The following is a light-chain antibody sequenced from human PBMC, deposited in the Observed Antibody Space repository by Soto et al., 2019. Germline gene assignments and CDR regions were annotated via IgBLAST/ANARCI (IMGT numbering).Light chain of an antibody. J-gene: IGLJ2*01. CDR1: YSNIESNP. CDR3: GTWDVSLSAGV. Sequence: QSVLTQPPSVSAAPGQTVTISCSGSYSNIESNPVSWYRHLPGTVPKLLIHNDDKRPSGIPDRFSGSKSGTSATLGITGLQTGDEADYYCGTWDVSLSAGVFGGGTQLTVL. V-gene: IGLV1-51*01. CDR2: NDD.